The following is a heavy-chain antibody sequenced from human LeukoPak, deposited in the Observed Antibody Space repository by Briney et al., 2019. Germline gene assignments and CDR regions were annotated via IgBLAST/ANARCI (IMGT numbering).Heavy chain of an antibody. Sequence: PVGSLRLSCAASGFIFDDYAMHWVRQAPGKGLEWVSLISGDGHITYYAGSLKGRFTISRDNSKNSLYLQMNSLRTEDTALYYCAKGADPLTWRMMTVARTRFDYWGQGTLVTVSS. CDR2: ISGDGHIT. CDR1: GFIFDDYA. J-gene: IGHJ4*02. D-gene: IGHD6-19*01. CDR3: AKGADPLTWRMMTVARTRFDY. V-gene: IGHV3-43*02.